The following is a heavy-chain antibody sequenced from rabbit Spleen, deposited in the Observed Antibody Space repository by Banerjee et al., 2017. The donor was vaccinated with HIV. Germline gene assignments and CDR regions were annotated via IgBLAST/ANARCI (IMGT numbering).Heavy chain of an antibody. CDR3: ARGDDGGGAGHDL. D-gene: IGHD3-1*01. J-gene: IGHJ4*01. CDR2: IFTGSSGST. V-gene: IGHV1S45*01. Sequence: QEQLVESGGGLVQPGGSLKLSCTASGFSLSDSYYMCWVRQAPGKGLEWIGCIFTGSSGSTYYASWAKGRFTISKSSSTTVTLQMTSLTAADTATYFCARGDDGGGAGHDLWGQGTLVTVS. CDR1: GFSLSDSYY.